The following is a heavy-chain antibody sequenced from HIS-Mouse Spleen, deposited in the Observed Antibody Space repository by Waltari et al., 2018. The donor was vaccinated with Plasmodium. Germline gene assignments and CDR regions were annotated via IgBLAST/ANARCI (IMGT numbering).Heavy chain of an antibody. CDR3: AREGGYCSGGSCYSGQGFDI. J-gene: IGHJ3*02. D-gene: IGHD2-15*01. V-gene: IGHV3-30-3*01. CDR1: GFTFSSYA. CDR2: ISYDGSNK. Sequence: QVQLVESGGGVVQPGRSLRLSCAASGFTFSSYAMPWVRQAPGKGLEWVAVISYDGSNKYYADSVKGRFTISRDNSKNTLYLQMNSLRAEDTAVYYCAREGGYCSGGSCYSGQGFDIWGQGTMVTVSS.